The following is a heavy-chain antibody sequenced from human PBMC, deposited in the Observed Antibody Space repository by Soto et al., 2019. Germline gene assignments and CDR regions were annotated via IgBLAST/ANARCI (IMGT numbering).Heavy chain of an antibody. Sequence: VQLLESGGGLVQPGGSLRLSCAASGFTFNYYAMTWVRQAPGKGLEWVSSVSGTGGATYYADSVKGRFTGSRDNSKNTLFLQMNSMRAEDTAVYYCAKNLIDRYFFDYWGQGSLVTVSS. D-gene: IGHD1-7*01. CDR2: VSGTGGAT. CDR1: GFTFNYYA. CDR3: AKNLIDRYFFDY. V-gene: IGHV3-23*01. J-gene: IGHJ4*02.